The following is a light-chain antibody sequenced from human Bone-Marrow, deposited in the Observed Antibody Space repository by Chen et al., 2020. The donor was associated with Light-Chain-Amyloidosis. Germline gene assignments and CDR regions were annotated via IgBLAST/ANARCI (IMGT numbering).Light chain of an antibody. Sequence: DIQMTQSPSSLSASVGDRVTITCRASQSISSYLNWYQQIPGKAPKLLIYAASTLQSGVPSRFSGSGSGTDFTLTISCLQSEDFATYYCQQYYSYLYTFGQGTKLEIK. J-gene: IGKJ2*01. CDR2: AAS. CDR1: QSISSY. CDR3: QQYYSYLYT. V-gene: IGKV1-39*01.